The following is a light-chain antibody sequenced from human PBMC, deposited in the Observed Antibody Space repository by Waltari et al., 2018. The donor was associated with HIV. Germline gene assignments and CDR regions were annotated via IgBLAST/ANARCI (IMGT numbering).Light chain of an antibody. CDR3: HSRDSSANPVV. CDR1: SLRSYY. J-gene: IGLJ2*01. Sequence: SSELTQDPAVSVALGQTVRITCQGDSLRSYYASWYQQKPGQAPVLVIYGKNNRPSWIPDRFAGSSSGNTASLTITGAQAEDEADYYCHSRDSSANPVVFGGGTKLTVL. V-gene: IGLV3-19*01. CDR2: GKN.